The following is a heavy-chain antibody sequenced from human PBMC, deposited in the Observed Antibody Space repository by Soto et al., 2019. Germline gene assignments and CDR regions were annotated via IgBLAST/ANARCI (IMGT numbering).Heavy chain of an antibody. CDR3: ARGSQGTVPGTPQGDY. CDR2: ISYDGTDY. CDR1: GFTFSTYA. J-gene: IGHJ4*02. D-gene: IGHD6-13*01. Sequence: QVQLVESGGDVVQPGRSLRLSCAASGFTFSTYAMHWVRQAPSKGLEWVAIISYDGTDYYYADSVKGRFTISRDNSQNTLYLQMNSLRGEDTAMYFCARGSQGTVPGTPQGDYWGQGTLNTVSS. V-gene: IGHV3-30*04.